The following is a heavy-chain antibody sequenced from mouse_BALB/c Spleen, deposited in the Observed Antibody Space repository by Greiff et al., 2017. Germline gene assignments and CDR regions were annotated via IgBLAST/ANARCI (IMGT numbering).Heavy chain of an antibody. CDR3: ARERHTGGIAY. D-gene: IGHD1-1*01. CDR1: GYSFTGYY. V-gene: IGHV1S34*01. CDR2: ISCYNGAT. Sequence: LVKTGASVTISCTASGYSFTGYYMHWVKQSHGKSLEWLGYISCYNGATSYNEKFKGKATFTVDTSSSIAYMQYNSLTSENSAVYCCARERHTGGIAYWGQGTLVTVSA. J-gene: IGHJ3*01.